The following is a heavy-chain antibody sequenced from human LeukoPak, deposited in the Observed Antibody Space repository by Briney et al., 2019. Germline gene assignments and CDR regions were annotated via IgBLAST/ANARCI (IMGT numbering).Heavy chain of an antibody. Sequence: GGSLRLSCAASGFTFSNAWMSWVRQAPGKGLEWVGRIKSKTDGGTTDYAAPVKGRFTISRDDSKNTLYLQMNSLKTEDTAVYYCTTRRMGDILTFGMDVWGQGTTVTVSS. V-gene: IGHV3-15*01. J-gene: IGHJ6*02. CDR1: GFTFSNAW. D-gene: IGHD3-9*01. CDR2: IKSKTDGGTT. CDR3: TTRRMGDILTFGMDV.